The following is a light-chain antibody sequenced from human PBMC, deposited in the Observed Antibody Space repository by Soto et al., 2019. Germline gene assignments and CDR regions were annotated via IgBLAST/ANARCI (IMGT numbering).Light chain of an antibody. CDR3: QSHDNSLSGYV. J-gene: IGLJ1*01. CDR2: ANF. CDR1: SSNIGAGYD. Sequence: QSVLTQPPSVSGAPGQRATISCTGSSSNIGAGYDVHWYQQLPGTAPKLLIYANFNRPSGVPDRFSGSKSGTSASLAITGLQAEDEADYYCQSHDNSLSGYVFGPGTKVTVL. V-gene: IGLV1-40*01.